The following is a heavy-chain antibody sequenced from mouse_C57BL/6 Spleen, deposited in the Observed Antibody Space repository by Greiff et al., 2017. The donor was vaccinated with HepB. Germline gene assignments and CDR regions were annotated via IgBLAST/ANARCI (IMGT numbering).Heavy chain of an antibody. CDR2: ISSGGDYI. J-gene: IGHJ4*01. CDR1: GFTFSSYA. CDR3: TRGEDYVAMDY. V-gene: IGHV5S21*01. Sequence: EVMLVESGEGLVKPGGSLKLSCAASGFTFSSYAMSWVRQTPEKRLEWVAYISSGGDYIYYADTVKGRFTISRDNARNTLYLQMSSLKSEDTAMYYCTRGEDYVAMDYWGQGTSVTVSS.